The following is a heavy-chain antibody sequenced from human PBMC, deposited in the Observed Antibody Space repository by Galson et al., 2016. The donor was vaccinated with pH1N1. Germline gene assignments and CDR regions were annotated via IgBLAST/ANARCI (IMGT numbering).Heavy chain of an antibody. Sequence: SVKASCKASGYTFTDYDINWVRQGTGQGLEWMGWMNPNNDNTGYAQKFQGRVTMTRDTSIGTAYMEVSRLTSDDTAIYYCARDVAPPGHYAMDVWGQGTTVTVSS. J-gene: IGHJ6*02. V-gene: IGHV1-8*01. CDR2: MNPNNDNT. D-gene: IGHD3-10*02. CDR1: GYTFTDYD. CDR3: ARDVAPPGHYAMDV.